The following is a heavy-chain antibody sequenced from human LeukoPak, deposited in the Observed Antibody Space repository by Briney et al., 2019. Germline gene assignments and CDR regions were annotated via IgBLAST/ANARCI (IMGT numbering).Heavy chain of an antibody. CDR3: AREGVAIVATIGGSYYGMDV. CDR2: IYYSVST. J-gene: IGHJ6*04. CDR1: GGSISSGDYY. Sequence: SETLSLTCTVSGGSISSGDYYWSSIRQPPGTGLELIGYIYYSVSTYYNPSLKSRLTISVDTSKNQFSLKLSSVTAADTAVYYCAREGVAIVATIGGSYYGMDVWGKGTTVTVSS. V-gene: IGHV4-30-4*01. D-gene: IGHD5-12*01.